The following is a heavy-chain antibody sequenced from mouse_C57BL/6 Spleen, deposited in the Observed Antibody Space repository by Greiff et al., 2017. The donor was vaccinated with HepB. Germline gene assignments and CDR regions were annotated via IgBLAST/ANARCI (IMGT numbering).Heavy chain of an antibody. Sequence: VQLQQSGAELVMPGASVKLSCKASGYTFTSYWMHWVKQRPGQGLEWIGEIDPSDSYTNYNQKFKGKSTLTVDKSSSTAYMQLSRRTSEDSAVYYCARGSGSSFSFAYWGQGTLVTVSA. J-gene: IGHJ3*01. V-gene: IGHV1-69*01. CDR2: IDPSDSYT. CDR1: GYTFTSYW. CDR3: ARGSGSSFSFAY. D-gene: IGHD1-1*01.